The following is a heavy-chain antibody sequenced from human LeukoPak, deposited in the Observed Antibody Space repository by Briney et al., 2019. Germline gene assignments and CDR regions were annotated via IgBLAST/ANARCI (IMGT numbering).Heavy chain of an antibody. Sequence: GGSLRLSCAASGFTFSSYAMSWVRQAPGKGLEWVSAISGSGGSTYYADSVKGRFTISRDNSKNTLYLQMNSLRAEDTAVHYCAKVPIVVVPAAIGWFDPWGQGTLVTVSS. CDR3: AKVPIVVVPAAIGWFDP. J-gene: IGHJ5*02. CDR2: ISGSGGST. V-gene: IGHV3-23*01. CDR1: GFTFSSYA. D-gene: IGHD2-2*01.